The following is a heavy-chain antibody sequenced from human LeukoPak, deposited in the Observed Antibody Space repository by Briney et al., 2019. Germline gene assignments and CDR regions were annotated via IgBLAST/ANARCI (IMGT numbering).Heavy chain of an antibody. V-gene: IGHV3-74*01. Sequence: GGSLRLSCAASGFTFSSYWMHWVRQAPGKGLVWVSRINTDGSSTSYADSVKGRFTISRDNAKNTLYLQMNSLRAEDTAVYYRARAQIAAAPFDYWGQGTLVTVSS. J-gene: IGHJ4*02. CDR1: GFTFSSYW. D-gene: IGHD6-13*01. CDR3: ARAQIAAAPFDY. CDR2: INTDGSST.